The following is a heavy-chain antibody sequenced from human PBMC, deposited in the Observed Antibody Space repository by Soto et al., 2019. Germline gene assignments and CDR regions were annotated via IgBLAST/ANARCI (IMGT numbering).Heavy chain of an antibody. CDR3: ARMWSSGSSPRDWYFDL. CDR2: IYYSGST. Sequence: QVQLQESGPGLVKPSETLSLTCTVSGGSISSYYWSWIRQPPGKGLEWIGYIYYSGSTNYNPSLKSRVPLSVDTSKNQSSLKLSSVTAADTAVYYCARMWSSGSSPRDWYFDLWGRGTLVTVSS. J-gene: IGHJ2*01. V-gene: IGHV4-59*01. D-gene: IGHD1-26*01. CDR1: GGSISSYY.